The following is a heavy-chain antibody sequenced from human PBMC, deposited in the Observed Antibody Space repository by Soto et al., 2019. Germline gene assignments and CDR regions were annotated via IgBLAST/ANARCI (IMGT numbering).Heavy chain of an antibody. CDR2: INHSGST. CDR1: GGSFSGYY. CDR3: SMYTDMVHAFDI. D-gene: IGHD3-10*01. J-gene: IGHJ3*02. Sequence: QVQLQQWGAGLLKPSETLSLTCAVYGGSFSGYYWSWIRQPPGKGLEWIGEINHSGSTNYNPSLNIHITIPVDTYNNQYTLKLSSETVADTAVYYCSMYTDMVHAFDIWGQGTMVTVSS. V-gene: IGHV4-34*01.